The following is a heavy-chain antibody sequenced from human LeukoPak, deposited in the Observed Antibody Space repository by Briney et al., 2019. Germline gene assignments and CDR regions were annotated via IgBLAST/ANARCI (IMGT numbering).Heavy chain of an antibody. CDR2: LYPGDSDT. CDR3: ARRTSSAWESGAFDI. Sequence: GESLKISCKASGYSFTTYWIGWVRPMPGKGLEWMALLYPGDSDTKYSPSFQGQVTISADKSISTAYLQWRSLKDSDTAIYYCARRTSSAWESGAFDIWGHGTLVTVSS. V-gene: IGHV5-51*01. J-gene: IGHJ3*02. D-gene: IGHD1-26*01. CDR1: GYSFTTYW.